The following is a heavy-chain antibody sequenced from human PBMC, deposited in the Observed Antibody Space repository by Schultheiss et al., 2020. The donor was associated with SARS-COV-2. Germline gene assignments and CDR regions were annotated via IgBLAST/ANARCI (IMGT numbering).Heavy chain of an antibody. V-gene: IGHV3-33*08. CDR3: ANHCTNGVCSTLSYYYGMDV. D-gene: IGHD2-8*01. Sequence: GGSLRLSCAASGFTFDDYAMHWVRQAPGKGLEWVAVIWYDGSNKYYADSVKGRFTISRDNSKNSLYLQMNSLRAEDTAVYYCANHCTNGVCSTLSYYYGMDVWGQGTTVTVSS. CDR1: GFTFDDYA. CDR2: IWYDGSNK. J-gene: IGHJ6*02.